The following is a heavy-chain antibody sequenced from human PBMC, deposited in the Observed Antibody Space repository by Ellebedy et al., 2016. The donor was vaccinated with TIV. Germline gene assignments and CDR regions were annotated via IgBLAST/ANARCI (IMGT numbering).Heavy chain of an antibody. CDR1: GFTVSSNY. CDR3: AVGRPNYGDFPS. V-gene: IGHV3-53*01. J-gene: IGHJ5*02. CDR2: IYAGGTT. Sequence: GESLKISXAVSGFTVSSNYMSWVRQAPGRGLEWVSVIYAGGTTDYVASVKGRFSISRDTSKNTLFLQMNSLRADDTAIYYCAVGRPNYGDFPSWGQGTLVNVSS. D-gene: IGHD4-17*01.